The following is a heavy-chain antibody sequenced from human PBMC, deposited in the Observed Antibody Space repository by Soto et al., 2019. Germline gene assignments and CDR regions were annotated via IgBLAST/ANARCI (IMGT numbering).Heavy chain of an antibody. Sequence: GGSLRLSCAVSGFTFSSFGMNWVRQAPGKGLEWISYITSDGSTRHYADFVKGRFTISRDNAKNSLYLQMNGPRNEDTAVYFCARDPDGITDFDYWGQGTQVTVSS. J-gene: IGHJ4*02. CDR1: GFTFSSFG. CDR2: ITSDGSTR. CDR3: ARDPDGITDFDY. D-gene: IGHD1-7*01. V-gene: IGHV3-48*02.